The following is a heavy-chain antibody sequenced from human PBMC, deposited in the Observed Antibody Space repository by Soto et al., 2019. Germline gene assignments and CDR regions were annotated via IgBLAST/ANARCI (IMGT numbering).Heavy chain of an antibody. V-gene: IGHV4-61*01. CDR2: IYYSGST. Sequence: SETLSLTCTVPGGSVSSGSYYWSWIRQPPGKGLEWIGYIYYSGSTNYNPSLKSRVTISVDTSKNQFSLKLSSVTAADTAVYYCASTSITIFGVAMGYGMDVWGQGTTVTVSS. CDR3: ASTSITIFGVAMGYGMDV. J-gene: IGHJ6*02. CDR1: GGSVSSGSYY. D-gene: IGHD3-3*01.